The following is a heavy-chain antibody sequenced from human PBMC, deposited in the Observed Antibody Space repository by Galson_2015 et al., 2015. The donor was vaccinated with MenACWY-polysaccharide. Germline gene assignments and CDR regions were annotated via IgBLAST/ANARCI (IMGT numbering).Heavy chain of an antibody. CDR1: RSRFSNYG. CDR2: IQYDGSKK. V-gene: IGHV3-33*01. J-gene: IGHJ3*02. D-gene: IGHD6-13*01. CDR3: AREGSRIVFHAFET. Sequence: SLRLSCAASRSRFSNYGMHWVRQAPGKGLEWVAVIQYDGSKKVYADSVKGRFTISRDNSKNTLFLEMNSLGAEDTAVYYCAREGSRIVFHAFETGCLVTLVTVSS.